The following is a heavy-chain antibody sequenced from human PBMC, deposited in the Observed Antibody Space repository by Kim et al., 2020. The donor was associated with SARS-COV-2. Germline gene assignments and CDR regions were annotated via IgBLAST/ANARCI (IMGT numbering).Heavy chain of an antibody. J-gene: IGHJ4*02. V-gene: IGHV3-21*01. D-gene: IGHD2-15*01. CDR1: GFTFSPYS. CDR3: ARSDPVDCSGGTCYSRRDYDD. CDR2: ITSNNNYI. Sequence: GGSLRLSCAASGFTFSPYSMNWVRQAPGKGLQWVSSITSNNNYIYYADSVKGRFTISRDDAKNSLYLQMNSLRAEDTAVYYCARSDPVDCSGGTCYSRRDYDDWGRGTLVTVSS.